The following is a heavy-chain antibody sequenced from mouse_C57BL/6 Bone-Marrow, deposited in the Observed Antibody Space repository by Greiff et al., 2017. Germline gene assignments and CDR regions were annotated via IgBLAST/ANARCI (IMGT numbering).Heavy chain of an antibody. V-gene: IGHV7-3*01. J-gene: IGHJ2*01. CDR1: GFTFTDYY. CDR3: ARSGYWGFDY. D-gene: IGHD3-1*01. CDR2: IRNKANGYTT. Sequence: EVKVVESGGGLVQPGGSLSLSCAASGFTFTDYYMSWVRQPPGKALEWLGFIRNKANGYTTEYSASVKGRFTISRDNSQSILYLQMNALRAEDSATYYCARSGYWGFDYWGQGTTLTVSS.